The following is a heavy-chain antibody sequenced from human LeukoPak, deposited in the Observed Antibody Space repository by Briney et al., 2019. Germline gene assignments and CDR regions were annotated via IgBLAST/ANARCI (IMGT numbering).Heavy chain of an antibody. D-gene: IGHD6-19*01. CDR2: INSDGSIT. Sequence: PGGSLRLSCAASGFTFTTYWMHWVRQAPGKGLVWVSHINSDGSITSYADSVKGRFTISRDNAKNTLYLQMNSLRAEDTAVYYCAKDRALEAVAGLTKYFDLWGRGTLVTVSS. CDR1: GFTFTTYW. CDR3: AKDRALEAVAGLTKYFDL. V-gene: IGHV3-74*01. J-gene: IGHJ2*01.